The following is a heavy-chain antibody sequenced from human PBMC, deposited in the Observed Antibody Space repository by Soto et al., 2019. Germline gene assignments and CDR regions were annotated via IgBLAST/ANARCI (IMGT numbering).Heavy chain of an antibody. CDR3: ANGYCSGGSCDGEDYYYYYYMDV. D-gene: IGHD2-15*01. J-gene: IGHJ6*03. CDR2: ISGSGGST. CDR1: GFTFSSYA. Sequence: GGSLRLSCAASGFTFSSYAMSWVRQAPGKGLGWVSAISGSGGSTYYADSVKGRFTISRDNSKNTLYLQMNSLRAEDTAVYYCANGYCSGGSCDGEDYYYYYYMDVWGKGTKVTVSS. V-gene: IGHV3-23*01.